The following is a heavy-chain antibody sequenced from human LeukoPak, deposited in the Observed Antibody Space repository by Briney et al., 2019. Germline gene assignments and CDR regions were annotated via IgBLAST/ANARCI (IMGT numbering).Heavy chain of an antibody. D-gene: IGHD6-6*01. Sequence: GGSLRLSCAASGFTFSSYGMHWVRQAPGKGLEWVAVISYDGSNKYYADSVKGRFTISRDNSKNTLYLQMNSLRAEDTAVYYCAKVSRRYGSSNVPDYWGQGTLVTVSS. CDR3: AKVSRRYGSSNVPDY. CDR1: GFTFSSYG. V-gene: IGHV3-30*18. CDR2: ISYDGSNK. J-gene: IGHJ4*02.